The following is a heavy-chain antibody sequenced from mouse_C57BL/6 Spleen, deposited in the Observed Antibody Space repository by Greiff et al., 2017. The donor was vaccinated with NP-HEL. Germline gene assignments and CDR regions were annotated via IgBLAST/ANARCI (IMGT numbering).Heavy chain of an antibody. Sequence: QVQLQQPGAELVRPGSSVKLSCKASGYTFTSYWMDWVKQRPGQGLEWIGNIYPSDSETHYNQKFKDKATLTVDKSSSTAYMQLSSLTSEDSAVYYCARGGDWDRFAYWGQGTLVTVSA. CDR1: GYTFTSYW. V-gene: IGHV1-61*01. D-gene: IGHD4-1*01. J-gene: IGHJ3*01. CDR2: IYPSDSET. CDR3: ARGGDWDRFAY.